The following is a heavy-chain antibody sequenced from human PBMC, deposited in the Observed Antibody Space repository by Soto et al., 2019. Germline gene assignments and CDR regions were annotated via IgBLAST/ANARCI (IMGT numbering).Heavy chain of an antibody. D-gene: IGHD3-3*01. CDR1: GGTFSSYA. J-gene: IGHJ6*02. CDR2: IIPIFGTA. Sequence: ASVKVSCKASGGTFSSYAISWVRQAPGQGLEWMGGIIPIFGTANYAQKFQGRVTITADESTSTAYMELSSLISEDTAVYYCARDQPDFWSGYYPGVGYYYGMDVWG. V-gene: IGHV1-69*13. CDR3: ARDQPDFWSGYYPGVGYYYGMDV.